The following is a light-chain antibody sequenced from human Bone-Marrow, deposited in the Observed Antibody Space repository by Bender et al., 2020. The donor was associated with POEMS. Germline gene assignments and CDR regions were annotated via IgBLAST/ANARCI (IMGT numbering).Light chain of an antibody. CDR1: SSDIGGYNY. CDR2: EVT. V-gene: IGLV2-8*01. Sequence: QSALTQPPSASGSPGQSVTISCIGSSSDIGGYNYVSWYQQPPGKAPKLLIYEVTKRPSGVPDRFSGSKSGNTASLTVSGLQSEDEADYYCCSYAGSYNWLFGGGTRLTVL. CDR3: CSYAGSYNWL. J-gene: IGLJ2*01.